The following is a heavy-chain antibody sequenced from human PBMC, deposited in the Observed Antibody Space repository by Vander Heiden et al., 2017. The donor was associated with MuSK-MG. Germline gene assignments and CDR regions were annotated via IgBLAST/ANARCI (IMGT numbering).Heavy chain of an antibody. Sequence: EEQLVESGGGLVQPGRSLRLSCTASGFTFGEYAMSWFRQAPGKGLEWVGFIRRKAHGGTTEYAASVKGRFTISRDDSKSIAYLQMNSLKTEDTAVYYCTRDTTGELPYYFDYWGQGTLVTVSS. V-gene: IGHV3-49*03. CDR1: GFTFGEYA. D-gene: IGHD1-26*01. J-gene: IGHJ4*02. CDR2: IRRKAHGGTT. CDR3: TRDTTGELPYYFDY.